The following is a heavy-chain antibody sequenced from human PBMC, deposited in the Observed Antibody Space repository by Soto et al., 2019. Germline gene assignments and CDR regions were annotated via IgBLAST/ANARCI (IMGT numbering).Heavy chain of an antibody. J-gene: IGHJ4*02. CDR1: GYTFTSYA. V-gene: IGHV1-3*01. Sequence: QVQLVQSGAEVKKRGASMKVSCKASGYTFTSYAMHWVRQAPGQRLEWMGWINAGNGNTKYSQKFQGRVTITRDTSASTAYMELSSLRSEDTAVYYCARDNKLGVVPAASAGYWGQGTLVTVSS. D-gene: IGHD2-2*01. CDR2: INAGNGNT. CDR3: ARDNKLGVVPAASAGY.